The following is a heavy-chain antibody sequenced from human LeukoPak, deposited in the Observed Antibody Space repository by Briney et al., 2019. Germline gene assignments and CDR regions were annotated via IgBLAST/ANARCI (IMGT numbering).Heavy chain of an antibody. CDR3: ASVTRSMSRFFDL. J-gene: IGHJ2*01. D-gene: IGHD4-17*01. V-gene: IGHV4-38-2*01. CDR1: GYSISNHYY. Sequence: SETLSLTCAVSGYSISNHYYWGWIRQPPGKGLEWIGSYYHTGSSYYNPSLQSRVAISIDTSKNQFSLELASMTAADTAVYYCASVTRSMSRFFDLWGRGTLVIVSS. CDR2: YYHTGSS.